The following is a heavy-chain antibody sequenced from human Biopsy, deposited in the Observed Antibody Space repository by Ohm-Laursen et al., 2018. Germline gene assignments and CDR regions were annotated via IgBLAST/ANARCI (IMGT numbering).Heavy chain of an antibody. V-gene: IGHV3-9*01. J-gene: IGHJ3*02. Sequence: SLRLSCAASGFIFADYAMHWVRQVPGKGLEWVSGISWNSVGIGYADSVKGRFTISRDNAKNFLYLEMNNLRPEDTALYYCAKIHCSGGSCYPNAFDMWGHGTRVTVS. D-gene: IGHD2-15*01. CDR3: AKIHCSGGSCYPNAFDM. CDR2: ISWNSVGI. CDR1: GFIFADYA.